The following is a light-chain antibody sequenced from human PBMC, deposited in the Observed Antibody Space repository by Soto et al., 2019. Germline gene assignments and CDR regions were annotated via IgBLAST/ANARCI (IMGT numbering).Light chain of an antibody. V-gene: IGKV3-11*01. J-gene: IGKJ5*01. CDR2: DAS. CDR3: QQYNNWPPIT. Sequence: EIVLTQSPATLSLSPGERATLSCRASQTVTTYLAWYQQKPGQAPRLLIYDASNRATGIPARFSGSGYGTEFTLTISSLQSEDFAVYYCQQYNNWPPITFGQVTRLEIK. CDR1: QTVTTY.